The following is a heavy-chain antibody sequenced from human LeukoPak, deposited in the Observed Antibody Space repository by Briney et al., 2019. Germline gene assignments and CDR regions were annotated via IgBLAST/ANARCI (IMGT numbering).Heavy chain of an antibody. CDR1: GFTFSSYS. CDR2: ISGSGDNT. D-gene: IGHD3-22*01. CDR3: AKGSYYDSSGSFYFDY. J-gene: IGHJ4*02. Sequence: GGSLRLSCAASGFTFSSYSMNWVRQAPGKGLEWVSGISGSGDNTYYADSVKGRFTISRGNSKNTLYVQVNSLGTEDTAAYYCAKGSYYDSSGSFYFDYWGQGTLVTVSS. V-gene: IGHV3-23*01.